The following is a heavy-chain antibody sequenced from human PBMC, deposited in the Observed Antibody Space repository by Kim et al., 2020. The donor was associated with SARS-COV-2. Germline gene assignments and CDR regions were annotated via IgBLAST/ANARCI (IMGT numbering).Heavy chain of an antibody. CDR1: GFTLSSYP. J-gene: IGHJ4*02. CDR3: VRQAVGATGHFDY. V-gene: IGHV3-13*04. CDR2: VGTAGDT. Sequence: GGSLRLSCAASGFTLSSYPMHWVRQATGKGQEWVSAVGTAGDTFYPDSVKGRFTISRENAKNSLYLQMNSLRAGDTAIYYCVRQAVGATGHFDYWGQGTLVTVSS. D-gene: IGHD1-26*01.